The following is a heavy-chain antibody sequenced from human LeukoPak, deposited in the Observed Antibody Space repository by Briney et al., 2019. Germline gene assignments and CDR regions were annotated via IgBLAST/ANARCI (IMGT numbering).Heavy chain of an antibody. CDR3: ARGRVGSEPYSFFDY. J-gene: IGHJ4*02. D-gene: IGHD5-18*01. CDR2: INPNSGGT. V-gene: IGHV1-2*02. Sequence: ASVKVSCKASGYTFTGYYMHWVRQAPGQGLECMGWINPNSGGTNYAQKFQGRVTMTRDTSISTAYMELSRLRSDDTAVYYCARGRVGSEPYSFFDYWGQGTLVTVSS. CDR1: GYTFTGYY.